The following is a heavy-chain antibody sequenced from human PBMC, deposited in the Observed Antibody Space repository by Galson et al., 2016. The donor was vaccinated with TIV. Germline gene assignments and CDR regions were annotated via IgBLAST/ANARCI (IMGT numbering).Heavy chain of an antibody. CDR3: AREGRGAAYPNNFDH. J-gene: IGHJ4*02. D-gene: IGHD1-26*01. CDR1: GFAVSYKH. V-gene: IGHV3-53*01. Sequence: SLRLSCAASGFAVSYKHMIWVRQTPGKGLEWVSLIYSSDTTSYADSVRGRFTISRDNSRNTLFLEMNSLRVEDTAIYYCAREGRGAAYPNNFDHWGQGTLLTVSS. CDR2: IYSSDTT.